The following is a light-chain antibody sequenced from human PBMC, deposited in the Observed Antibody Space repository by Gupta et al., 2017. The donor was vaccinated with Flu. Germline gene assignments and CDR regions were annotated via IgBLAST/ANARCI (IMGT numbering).Light chain of an antibody. J-gene: IGKJ4*02. CDR2: ETS. V-gene: IGKV2-30*01. CDR1: QCRGGSDRNRY. CDR3: IQRERYPRA. Sequence: VTLGKPAAISCSASQCRGGSDRNRYLDWVQKKPGKAARRLIYETSRRDCGVPERISGSGSGADFTLKISSREAEDVVTDYCIQRERYPRAFGEGTKVEIK.